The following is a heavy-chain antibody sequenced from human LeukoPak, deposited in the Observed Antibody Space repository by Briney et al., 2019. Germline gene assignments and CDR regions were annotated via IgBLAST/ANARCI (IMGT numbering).Heavy chain of an antibody. V-gene: IGHV1-3*01. Sequence: ASVKVSCKASGYTFTSYAMHWVRQAPGQRLEWMGWINAGNGNTKYSQKFQGRVTITRDTSASTAYMELSSLRSEDTAVYYCAREIAVAGIQTAFDIWGQGTMVTVSS. D-gene: IGHD6-19*01. CDR2: INAGNGNT. CDR3: AREIAVAGIQTAFDI. J-gene: IGHJ3*02. CDR1: GYTFTSYA.